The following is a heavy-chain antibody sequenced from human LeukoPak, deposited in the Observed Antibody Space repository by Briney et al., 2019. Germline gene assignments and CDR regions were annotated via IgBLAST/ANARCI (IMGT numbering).Heavy chain of an antibody. V-gene: IGHV4-34*01. CDR2: INHSGST. CDR1: SGSFSDYY. CDR3: ARALYRVGATAFDY. D-gene: IGHD1-26*01. J-gene: IGHJ4*02. Sequence: SQALSLTCAVYSGSFSDYYWSWIRNRPGTGKEWNWEINHSGSTNYNPSRKSRVTISVDTSKNQFSLRLSSVTAADTDVYYCARALYRVGATAFDYWGQGTLVTVSS.